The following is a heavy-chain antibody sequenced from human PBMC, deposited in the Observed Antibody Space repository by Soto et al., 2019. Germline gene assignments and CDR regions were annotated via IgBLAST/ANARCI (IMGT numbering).Heavy chain of an antibody. J-gene: IGHJ5*02. CDR1: GFTFMGFC. D-gene: IGHD6-19*01. Sequence: GGSLILSCSASGFTFMGFCMHWVRQAPGKGLEFVSAIKSLGDTTYDAYSVRCRFVISRDNSENALWLQMSSLRPEDTAVYYCVKDRARAGAGGYYCDPWGQGT. CDR3: VKDRARAGAGGYYCDP. CDR2: IKSLGDTT. V-gene: IGHV3-64D*08.